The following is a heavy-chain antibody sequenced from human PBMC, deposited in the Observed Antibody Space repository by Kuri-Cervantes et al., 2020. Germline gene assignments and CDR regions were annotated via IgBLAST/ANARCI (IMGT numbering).Heavy chain of an antibody. V-gene: IGHV2-26*01. CDR1: GFSLNNVRMS. CDR3: ARTHFTGFDP. CDR2: ISSNDEK. D-gene: IGHD2/OR15-2a*01. J-gene: IGHJ5*02. Sequence: SGPTLVKPTETLTLTCTVSGFSLNNVRMSVSWIRQPPGKALEWLAHISSNDEKSYNESLKTRLTISKDTSKNQVVLTMTNMDPVDTATYCCARTHFTGFDPWGQGTLVTVSS.